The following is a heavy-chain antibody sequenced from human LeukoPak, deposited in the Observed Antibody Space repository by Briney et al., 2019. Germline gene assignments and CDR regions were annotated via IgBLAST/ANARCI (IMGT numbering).Heavy chain of an antibody. V-gene: IGHV4-34*01. Sequence: SETLSLTCAVYGGSFSGYYWRWIRQPPGKGLEWIGEINHSGSTNYNPSLKSPVTISVDTSKNQFSLKLSSVTAADTAVYYCARELRYFDWLLFAWFDPWGQGTLVTVSS. D-gene: IGHD3-9*01. CDR3: ARELRYFDWLLFAWFDP. J-gene: IGHJ5*02. CDR2: INHSGST. CDR1: GGSFSGYY.